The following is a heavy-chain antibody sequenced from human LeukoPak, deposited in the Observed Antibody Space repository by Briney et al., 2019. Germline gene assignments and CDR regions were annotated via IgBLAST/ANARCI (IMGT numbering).Heavy chain of an antibody. CDR2: FDPEDGET. D-gene: IGHD3-22*01. V-gene: IGHV1-24*01. CDR1: GYTLTELS. Sequence: ASVKVSCKVSGYTLTELSMHWVRQAPGKGLEWMGGFDPEDGETIYAQKFQGRATMTEDTSTDTAYMELSSLRSEDTAVYYCATTRDYYDSSGYSYWGQGTLVTVSS. J-gene: IGHJ4*02. CDR3: ATTRDYYDSSGYSY.